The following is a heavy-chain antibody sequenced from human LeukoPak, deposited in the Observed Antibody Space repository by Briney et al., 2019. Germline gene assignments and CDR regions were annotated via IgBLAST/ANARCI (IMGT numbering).Heavy chain of an antibody. CDR1: GFTFSSYS. CDR3: ARASVVVTATPGSLLY. V-gene: IGHV3-21*01. CDR2: ISSSSSYI. Sequence: GGSLRLSCAASGFTFSSYSMNWVRQAPGKGLEWVSSISSSSSYIYYADSVKGRFTISRDNAKNSLYLQMNSLRAEDTAVYYCARASVVVTATPGSLLYWGQGTPVTVSS. J-gene: IGHJ4*02. D-gene: IGHD2-21*02.